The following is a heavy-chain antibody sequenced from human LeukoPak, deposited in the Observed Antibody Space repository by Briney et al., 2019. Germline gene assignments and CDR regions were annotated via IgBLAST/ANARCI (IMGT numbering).Heavy chain of an antibody. V-gene: IGHV3-21*01. CDR1: GFTFSSYS. D-gene: IGHD6-19*01. CDR3: ARDGEDSRGWSTYLGWSYYFDY. J-gene: IGHJ4*02. CDR2: ISSSSSYI. Sequence: GGSLRLSCAASGFTFSSYSMNWVRQAPGKGLEWVSSISSSSSYIYYADSVKGRFTIARDNAKNSLYLQMNSLRAEDTAVYYCARDGEDSRGWSTYLGWSYYFDYWGQGTLVTVSS.